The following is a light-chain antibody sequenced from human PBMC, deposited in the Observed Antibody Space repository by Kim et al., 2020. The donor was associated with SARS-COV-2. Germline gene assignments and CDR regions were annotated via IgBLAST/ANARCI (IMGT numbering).Light chain of an antibody. CDR2: GAS. J-gene: IGKJ1*01. Sequence: EIVMTQSPTTLSVSPGERATLSCRASQTVSGNLAWYQHKRGQAPRLLIHGASTRATGIPARFSGSGSGTEFILTISSLQSEDFAIYYCQQYINWPWTFGQGTRVEIK. CDR3: QQYINWPWT. V-gene: IGKV3-15*01. CDR1: QTVSGN.